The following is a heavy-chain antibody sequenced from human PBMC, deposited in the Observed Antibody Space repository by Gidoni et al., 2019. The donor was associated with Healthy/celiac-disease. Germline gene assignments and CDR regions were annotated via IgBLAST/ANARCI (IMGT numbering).Heavy chain of an antibody. V-gene: IGHV3-74*01. CDR1: GFTFSSYW. Sequence: EVQLVESGGGLVQPGGSLRLSCAASGFTFSSYWMHWVRQAPGKGLVWVSRINSDGSSTSYADSVKGRFTISRDNAKNTLYLQMNSLRAEDTAVYYCARDLVVAWNDGYYYYYYGMDVWGQGTTVTVSS. D-gene: IGHD1-1*01. J-gene: IGHJ6*02. CDR2: INSDGSST. CDR3: ARDLVVAWNDGYYYYYYGMDV.